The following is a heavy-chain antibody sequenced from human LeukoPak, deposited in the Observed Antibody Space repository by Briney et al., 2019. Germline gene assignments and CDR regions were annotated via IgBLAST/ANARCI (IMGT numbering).Heavy chain of an antibody. D-gene: IGHD3-3*01. V-gene: IGHV3-7*03. CDR1: GFTFRTYW. J-gene: IGHJ3*01. CDR2: IKPGGSEK. Sequence: GGSLRLSCAVSGFTFRTYWMHWVRQGPGKGLEWVANIKPGGSEKYYVDSVKGRFTISRDNAKNSLYLQMNSLRAEDTAVYYCATFRFLGTWGQGTMVTVSP. CDR3: ATFRFLGT.